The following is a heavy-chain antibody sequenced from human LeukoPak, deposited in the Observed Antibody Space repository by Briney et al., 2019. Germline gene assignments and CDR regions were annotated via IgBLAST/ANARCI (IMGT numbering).Heavy chain of an antibody. D-gene: IGHD3-22*01. CDR1: GGSISSGSYY. Sequence: PSETLSLTCTVSGGSISSGSYYWSWIRQPAGKGLEWIGRIYTSGSTNYNPSLKSRFTISVDTSKNQFSLKLSSVTAADTAVYYCARDNEDSSGYSSGNWGQGTLVTVSS. CDR2: IYTSGST. J-gene: IGHJ4*02. V-gene: IGHV4-61*02. CDR3: ARDNEDSSGYSSGN.